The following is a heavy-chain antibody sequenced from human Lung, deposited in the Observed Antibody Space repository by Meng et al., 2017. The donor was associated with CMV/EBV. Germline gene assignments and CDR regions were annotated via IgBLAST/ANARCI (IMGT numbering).Heavy chain of an antibody. CDR1: GDSSTNDVC. D-gene: IGHD3-10*01. V-gene: IGHV4-4*03. CDR3: LRRSGGSV. CDR2: IPHSGSS. Sequence: ESFPGLWKPRELLSLTCAVPGDSSTNDVCWAWVRQPPGKGLEWIGEIPHSGSSAYNPSLKSRVSMSIDQSKNQFSLKLTSVTAADTAVYHCLRRSGGSVWGQGTLVTVSS. J-gene: IGHJ1*01.